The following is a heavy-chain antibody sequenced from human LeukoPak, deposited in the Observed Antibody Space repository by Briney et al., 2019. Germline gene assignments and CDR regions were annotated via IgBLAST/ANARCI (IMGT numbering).Heavy chain of an antibody. D-gene: IGHD3-10*01. Sequence: PGGSLRLSCAASGFTFSSYWMHWVRQAPGKGLVWVSRINSDGSSTSYADSVKGRFTISRDNAKNTLYLQMNSLRAEDTAVYYCARDPGLLLWFGELSSDAFDIWAKGQWSPSLQ. J-gene: IGHJ3*02. CDR2: INSDGSST. V-gene: IGHV3-74*01. CDR3: ARDPGLLLWFGELSSDAFDI. CDR1: GFTFSSYW.